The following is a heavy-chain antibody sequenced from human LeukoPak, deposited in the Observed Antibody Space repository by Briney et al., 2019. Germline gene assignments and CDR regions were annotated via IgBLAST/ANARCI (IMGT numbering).Heavy chain of an antibody. CDR1: GFTFSSYA. J-gene: IGHJ4*02. CDR3: TTGPYYDFWSGYYTSGDTWDFDY. CDR2: ISGSGGST. Sequence: GGSLRLSCAASGFTFSSYAMSWVRQAPGKGLEWVSAISGSGGSTYYADSVKGRFTISRDNSKNTLYLQMNSLKTEDTAVYYCTTGPYYDFWSGYYTSGDTWDFDYWGQGTLVTVSS. D-gene: IGHD3-3*01. V-gene: IGHV3-23*01.